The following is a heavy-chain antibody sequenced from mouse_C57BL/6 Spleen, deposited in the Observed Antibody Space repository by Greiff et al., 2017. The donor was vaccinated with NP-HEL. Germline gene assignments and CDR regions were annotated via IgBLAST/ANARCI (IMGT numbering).Heavy chain of an antibody. CDR2: INPSSGYT. V-gene: IGHV1-7*01. J-gene: IGHJ1*03. D-gene: IGHD1-1*01. CDR3: ARGGRDYYGSSYDWYFDV. CDR1: GYTFTSYW. Sequence: QVQLQQSGAELAKPGASVKLSCKASGYTFTSYWMHWVKQRPGQGLEWIGYINPSSGYTKYNQKFKDKATLTADKSSSTAYMQLSSLTYEDSAVYYCARGGRDYYGSSYDWYFDVWGTGTTVTVSS.